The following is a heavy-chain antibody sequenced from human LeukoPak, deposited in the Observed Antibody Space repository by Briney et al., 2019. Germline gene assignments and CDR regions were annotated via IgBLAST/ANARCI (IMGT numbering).Heavy chain of an antibody. V-gene: IGHV3-74*01. D-gene: IGHD1-26*01. J-gene: IGHJ4*02. Sequence: DSVKGRFTISRDNAKNTLYLQMNSLRAEDTAVYYCARGDRYSGSYYFDYWGQGTLVTVSS. CDR3: ARGDRYSGSYYFDY.